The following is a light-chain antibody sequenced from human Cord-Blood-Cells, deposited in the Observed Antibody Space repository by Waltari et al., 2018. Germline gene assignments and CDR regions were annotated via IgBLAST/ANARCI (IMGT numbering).Light chain of an antibody. V-gene: IGKV4-1*01. Sequence: DIVMTQSPDSLAVSLGERATINCKSSQSVLYSSNNKNYLAWYQQKPGQPPKLLVYWASTRESGVPDRFSGSGSGTDFTRTIGSLQAEDVAVYYCQQYYSTPLTFGGGTKGEIK. CDR2: WAS. CDR1: QSVLYSSNNKNY. CDR3: QQYYSTPLT. J-gene: IGKJ4*01.